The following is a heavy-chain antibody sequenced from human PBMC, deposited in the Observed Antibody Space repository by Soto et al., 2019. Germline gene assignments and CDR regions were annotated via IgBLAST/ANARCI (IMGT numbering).Heavy chain of an antibody. V-gene: IGHV4-28*05. CDR1: GYSISSSNW. J-gene: IGHJ4*02. CDR3: ATIAGTAGGRVDY. D-gene: IGHD6-13*01. CDR2: VYYSGTI. Sequence: QVQLQESGPGLVKPSDTLSLTCAVSGYSISSSNWWAWIRQSPGKGLEWMGHVYYSGTIYYDPSLKSRVTMAVDTSKNQYSMELSSVTAVDTAVYYCATIAGTAGGRVDYWGQGTLVTVSS.